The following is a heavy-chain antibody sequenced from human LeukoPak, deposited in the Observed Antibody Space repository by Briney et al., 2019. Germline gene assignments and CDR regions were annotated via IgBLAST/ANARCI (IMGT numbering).Heavy chain of an antibody. D-gene: IGHD6-19*01. J-gene: IGHJ4*02. V-gene: IGHV3-21*01. Sequence: PGGSLRLSCAASGFTFSNVWMTWVRQAPGKGLEWVSSISSSSSYIYYADSVKGRFTISRDNAKNSLYLQMNSLRAEDTAVYYCAYSSGWYFDYWGQGTLVTVSS. CDR3: AYSSGWYFDY. CDR1: GFTFSNVW. CDR2: ISSSSSYI.